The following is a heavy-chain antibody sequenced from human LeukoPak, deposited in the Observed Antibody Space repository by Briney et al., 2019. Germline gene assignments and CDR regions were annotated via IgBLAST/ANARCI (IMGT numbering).Heavy chain of an antibody. CDR1: GYKFTDYY. V-gene: IGHV1/OR15-1*04. CDR2: INPNTGDT. CDR3: ARDVRHAFDI. Sequence: ASVKVSCKASGYKFTDYYLHWVRQAPGQGLGWMGRINPNTGDTNYAQNFQGRVTMTRDTSISTAYMELSSLRSEDTALYSCARDVRHAFDIWGQGTMVVVSS. J-gene: IGHJ3*02.